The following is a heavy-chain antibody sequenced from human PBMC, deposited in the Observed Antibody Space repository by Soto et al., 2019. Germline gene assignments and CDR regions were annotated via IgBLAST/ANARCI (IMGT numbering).Heavy chain of an antibody. J-gene: IGHJ4*02. D-gene: IGHD2-15*01. V-gene: IGHV3-23*01. CDR3: AKDWISPGYSNRSFDY. CDR1: GFTFSSYA. Sequence: GGSLRLSCAASGFTFSSYAMSWVRQAPGKGLEWVSAISGSGGSTYYADSVKGRFTISRDNSKNTLYLQMNSLRAEDTAVYYCAKDWISPGYSNRSFDYWGPGTLVTVSS. CDR2: ISGSGGST.